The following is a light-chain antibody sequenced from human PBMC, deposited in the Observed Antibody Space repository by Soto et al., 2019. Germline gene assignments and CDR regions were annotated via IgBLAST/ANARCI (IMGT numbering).Light chain of an antibody. V-gene: IGLV2-14*03. CDR3: SSYTSSGTYVV. J-gene: IGLJ2*01. Sequence: QSALTQPASVSGSPGQSITISCTGTSSDVGGYNYVSWYQQHPGKAPKPMIYDVSNRPSGVSNRFSGSKSANTASLTISGLQAEDEADYYCSSYTSSGTYVVFGGGTKLTVL. CDR1: SSDVGGYNY. CDR2: DVS.